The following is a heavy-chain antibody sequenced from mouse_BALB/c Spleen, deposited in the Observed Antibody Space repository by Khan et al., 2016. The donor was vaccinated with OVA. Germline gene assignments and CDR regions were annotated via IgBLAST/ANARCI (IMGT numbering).Heavy chain of an antibody. CDR1: GFTFSSYS. CDR3: ADHITGSFAY. J-gene: IGHJ3*01. CDR2: ISSGGGYP. Sequence: EVQLVESGGDLVKPGGSLKLSCAASGFTFSSYSMSWVRQTPDKRLEWVASISSGGGYPYYPDSVKGRFTFSRETAKNTLYLQMSDLKSEDTAMYYCADHITGSFAYWGQGTLVTVSA. D-gene: IGHD4-1*01. V-gene: IGHV5-6*01.